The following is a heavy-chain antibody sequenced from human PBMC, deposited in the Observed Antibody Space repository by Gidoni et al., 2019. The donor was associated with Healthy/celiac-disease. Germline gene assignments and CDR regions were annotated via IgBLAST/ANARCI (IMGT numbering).Heavy chain of an antibody. V-gene: IGHV3-48*02. D-gene: IGHD3-22*01. J-gene: IGHJ4*02. CDR2: ISSSSSTI. CDR3: ARESSVYDSSGYYL. CDR1: GFTFSSYS. Sequence: EVQLVESGGGLVQPGGSLRLSCAASGFTFSSYSMNWVRQAPGKGLEWVSYISSSSSTIYYADSVKGRFTISRDNAKNSLYLQMNSLRDEDTAVYYCARESSVYDSSGYYLWGQVTLVTVSS.